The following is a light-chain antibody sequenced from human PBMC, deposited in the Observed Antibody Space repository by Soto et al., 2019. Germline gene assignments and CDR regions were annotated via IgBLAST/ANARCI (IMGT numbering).Light chain of an antibody. V-gene: IGLV3-27*01. CDR3: YPAADNNLV. J-gene: IGLJ3*02. CDR1: VLAKKY. Sequence: SYELTQPSSVSVSPGQTARITCSGDVLAKKYARWFQQKPGQAPVLVIYKDTERPSEIPERFSGFSSGTTVTLTISGAQVEDEADYYCYPAADNNLVFGGGTKVTVL. CDR2: KDT.